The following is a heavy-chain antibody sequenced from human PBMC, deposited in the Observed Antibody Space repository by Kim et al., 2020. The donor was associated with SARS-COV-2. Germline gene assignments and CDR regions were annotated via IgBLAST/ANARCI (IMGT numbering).Heavy chain of an antibody. CDR2: IWYDGSKT. J-gene: IGHJ3*02. CDR3: ATIVGPYEAFDI. Sequence: GGSLRLSCTTSGITFSRFGMHWVRQAPGKGLEWVANIWYDGSKTYFGDSVQGRFTISRDNSKNSMYLHMNSLRVEDTAVYYCATIVGPYEAFDIWGQGTMVTVSS. V-gene: IGHV3-33*03. D-gene: IGHD1-26*01. CDR1: GITFSRFG.